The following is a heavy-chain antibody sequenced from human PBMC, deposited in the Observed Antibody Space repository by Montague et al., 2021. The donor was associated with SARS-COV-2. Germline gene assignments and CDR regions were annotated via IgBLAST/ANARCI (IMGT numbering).Heavy chain of an antibody. J-gene: IGHJ2*01. CDR1: GGSISSGSYY. CDR2: IYTSGST. D-gene: IGHD3-22*01. V-gene: IGHV4-61*02. CDR3: ARDPLYYYDSSGLLLDWYFDL. Sequence: TLSLTCTVSGGSISSGSYYWSRIRQPAGKGLEWIGRIYTSGSTNYNPSLKSRVTISVDTSKNQFSLKLSSVTAADTAVYYCARDPLYYYDSSGLLLDWYFDLWGRGTLVTVSS.